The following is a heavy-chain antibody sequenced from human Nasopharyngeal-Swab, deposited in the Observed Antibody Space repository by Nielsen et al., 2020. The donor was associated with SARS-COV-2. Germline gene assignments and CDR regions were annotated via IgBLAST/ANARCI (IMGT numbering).Heavy chain of an antibody. V-gene: IGHV4-34*01. J-gene: IGHJ3*02. CDR3: ARDDSSGYYWGAFDI. Sequence: SETLSLTCAVYGGSFSGYSWSWIRQPPGKGLEWIGEINHSGSTNYNPSLKSRVTISVDTSKNQFSLKLSSVTAADTAVYYCARDDSSGYYWGAFDIWGQGTMVTVSS. CDR1: GGSFSGYS. D-gene: IGHD3-22*01. CDR2: INHSGST.